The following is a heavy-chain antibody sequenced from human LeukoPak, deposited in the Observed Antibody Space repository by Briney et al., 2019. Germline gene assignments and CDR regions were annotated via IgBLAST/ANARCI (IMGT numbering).Heavy chain of an antibody. V-gene: IGHV3-30-3*01. Sequence: PGRSLRLSCAASGFTFSSYAMHWVRQAPGKGLEWVAVISYDGSNKYYADSVKGRFTISRDNSKNTLYLQMNSLRAEDTAVYYCARDSVTTVANNWFDPWGQGTLVTVSS. CDR2: ISYDGSNK. D-gene: IGHD4-17*01. CDR1: GFTFSSYA. J-gene: IGHJ5*02. CDR3: ARDSVTTVANNWFDP.